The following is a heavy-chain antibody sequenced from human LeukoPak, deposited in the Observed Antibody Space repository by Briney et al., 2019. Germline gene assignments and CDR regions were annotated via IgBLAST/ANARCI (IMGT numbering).Heavy chain of an antibody. CDR1: GGSISSNNW. CDR3: ARFGCSGGACYAGLYYYYMNV. CDR2: IYHDGST. J-gene: IGHJ6*03. D-gene: IGHD2-15*01. Sequence: SENLSLTCAVSGGSISSNNWWIWVRQPPEKGLEWIGEIYHDGSTNYNPSLKSRVTISMDKSKNQLSLKLNFVTAADTAVYYCARFGCSGGACYAGLYYYYMNVWGTGTTVTVS. V-gene: IGHV4-4*02.